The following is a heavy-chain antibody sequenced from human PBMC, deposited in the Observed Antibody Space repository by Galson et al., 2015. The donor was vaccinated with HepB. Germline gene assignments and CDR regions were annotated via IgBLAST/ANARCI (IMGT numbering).Heavy chain of an antibody. CDR3: VASGELRPHDAFDI. Sequence: SVKVSCKVSGYTLTELSMHWVRQAPGKGLEWMGGFDPEDGETIYAQKFQGRVTMTEDTSTDTAYMELSSLRSEDTAVYYCVASGELRPHDAFDIWGQGTMVTVSS. D-gene: IGHD1-26*01. CDR1: GYTLTELS. J-gene: IGHJ3*02. V-gene: IGHV1-24*01. CDR2: FDPEDGET.